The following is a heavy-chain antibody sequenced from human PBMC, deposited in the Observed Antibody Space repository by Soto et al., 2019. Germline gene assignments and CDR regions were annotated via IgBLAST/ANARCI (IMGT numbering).Heavy chain of an antibody. CDR3: ARGLGAYDYDSRYYFDY. V-gene: IGHV3-21*01. Sequence: EVQLVESGGGLVKPGGSLRLSCAASGFTFSSYSMNWVRQAPGKGLEWVSSISSSSSYIYYADSVKGRFTISRDNAKNSLYLQMNSLRAEDTAVYYCARGLGAYDYDSRYYFDYWGQGTLVTVSS. CDR1: GFTFSSYS. CDR2: ISSSSSYI. J-gene: IGHJ4*02. D-gene: IGHD3-22*01.